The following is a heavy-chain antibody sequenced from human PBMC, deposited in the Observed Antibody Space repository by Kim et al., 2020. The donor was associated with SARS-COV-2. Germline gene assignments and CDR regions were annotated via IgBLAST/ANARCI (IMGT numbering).Heavy chain of an antibody. Sequence: SETLSLTCTVSGGSISSRSYYWGWIRQPPGKGLEWVGSLYYGGSTYYNPSLKSRVTISAGTSQNQFYLKVRSVTAADTAVYYCARPVESTSATSSFDRWGRGTLVTVSS. CDR2: LYYGGST. J-gene: IGHJ2*01. CDR3: ARPVESTSATSSFDR. CDR1: GGSISSRSYY. D-gene: IGHD1-1*01. V-gene: IGHV4-39*01.